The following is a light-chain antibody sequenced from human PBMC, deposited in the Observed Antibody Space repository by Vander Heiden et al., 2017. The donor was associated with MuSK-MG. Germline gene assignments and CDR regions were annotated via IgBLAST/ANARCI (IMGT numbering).Light chain of an antibody. CDR1: QSVDTY. J-gene: IGKJ4*01. Sequence: EIVLTPSPATLSLSPGERATLSCRASQSVDTYLAWFQQTPGQAPRLLIYDASTRASGTPARFSGRGSGTDFTLTISSLEPEDFAVFYCQQRAYWPLTFGGGTKVE. CDR2: DAS. V-gene: IGKV3-11*01. CDR3: QQRAYWPLT.